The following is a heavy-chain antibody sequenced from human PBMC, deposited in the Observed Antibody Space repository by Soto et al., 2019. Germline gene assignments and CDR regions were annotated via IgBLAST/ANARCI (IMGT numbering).Heavy chain of an antibody. J-gene: IGHJ1*01. CDR2: ISGSGGST. CDR3: AKTISGWYIEYFQH. Sequence: EVQLLESGGGLVQPGGSLRLSCAASGFTFSSYAMSWVRQAPGKWLEWVSAISGSGGSTYYADSVKGLFTSSRDNPKNTLYLQMNSLRAEDTAVYYCAKTISGWYIEYFQHWGQGTLVTVSS. V-gene: IGHV3-23*01. CDR1: GFTFSSYA. D-gene: IGHD6-19*01.